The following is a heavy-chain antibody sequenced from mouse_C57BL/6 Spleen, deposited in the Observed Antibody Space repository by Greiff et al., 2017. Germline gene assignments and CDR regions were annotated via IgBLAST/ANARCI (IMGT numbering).Heavy chain of an antibody. Sequence: VQLQQSGAELVKPGASVKISCKASGYAFSSYWMNWVKQRPGKGLEWIGQIYPGDGDTNYNGKFKGKATLTADKSSSTAYMQLSSLTSEDSAVYFCARDGGYYSNCLDYWGQGTTLTVSS. D-gene: IGHD2-5*01. J-gene: IGHJ2*01. CDR1: GYAFSSYW. V-gene: IGHV1-80*01. CDR3: ARDGGYYSNCLDY. CDR2: IYPGDGDT.